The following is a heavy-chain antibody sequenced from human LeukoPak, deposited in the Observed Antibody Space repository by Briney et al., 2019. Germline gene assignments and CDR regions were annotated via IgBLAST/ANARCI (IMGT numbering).Heavy chain of an antibody. Sequence: QPGGSLRLSCAASGFTFSSYWMSWVRQAPGKGLEWVANIKQDGSEKYYVDSVKGRFTISRDNAKNSLYLQMNSLRAEDTAVYYCARGHRFVYYYMDVWGKGTTVTVSS. D-gene: IGHD3-16*02. CDR1: GFTFSSYW. V-gene: IGHV3-7*01. CDR3: ARGHRFVYYYMDV. J-gene: IGHJ6*03. CDR2: IKQDGSEK.